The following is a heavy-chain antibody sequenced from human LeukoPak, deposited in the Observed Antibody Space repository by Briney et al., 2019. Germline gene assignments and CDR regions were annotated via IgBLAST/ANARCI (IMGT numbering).Heavy chain of an antibody. D-gene: IGHD5-24*01. Sequence: PSETLSLTCTVSGGSVNSSPFYWGWIRQPPGKGLEWIGSIDYTGSTFYNPSLKSRATITIDTSKNQFSLKLNSVTAADTAVYYCARQGRWLQLFDYWGQGTLVTVSS. CDR1: GGSVNSSPFY. CDR2: IDYTGST. J-gene: IGHJ4*02. CDR3: ARQGRWLQLFDY. V-gene: IGHV4-39*01.